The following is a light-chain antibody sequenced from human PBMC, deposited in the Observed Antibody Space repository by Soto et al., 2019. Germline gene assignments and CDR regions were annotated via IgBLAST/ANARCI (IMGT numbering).Light chain of an antibody. Sequence: QSVLTQPASVSGSPGQSITISCAGTSSDVGGYVYVSWYQQHPDKAPKLILYEVSNRPSGVSNRFSGSKSGNTASLTISGLQAEDEADYFCSSFTTSGTLLFGGGTKLTVL. CDR2: EVS. J-gene: IGLJ2*01. CDR1: SSDVGGYVY. CDR3: SSFTTSGTLL. V-gene: IGLV2-14*03.